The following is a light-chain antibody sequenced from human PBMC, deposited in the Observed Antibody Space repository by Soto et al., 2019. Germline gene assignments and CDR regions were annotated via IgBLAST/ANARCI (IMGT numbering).Light chain of an antibody. J-gene: IGKJ1*01. CDR1: QGISNY. CDR2: AAS. Sequence: DIQMTQSPSSLSASVGDRVTITCRASQGISNYLAWYQQKPGKVPKLLIYAASTLQSGVPSRFSGSGSGTDFHLTISSLQPEDVATYFCQKYNSAPPTVGQGTKVEIK. V-gene: IGKV1-27*01. CDR3: QKYNSAPPT.